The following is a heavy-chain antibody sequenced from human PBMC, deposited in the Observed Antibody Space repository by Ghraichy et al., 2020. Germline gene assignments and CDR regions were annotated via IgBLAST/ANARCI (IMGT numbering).Heavy chain of an antibody. V-gene: IGHV3-21*01. J-gene: IGHJ4*02. CDR2: ISGGSSYK. CDR1: GLTFSSYR. CDR3: ARDLQMSTTAHDY. Sequence: GGSLRLSCAASGLTFSSYRMNWVRQAPGKGLEWVSCISGGSSYKYYADSVKGRFTISRDNAKNSLYLQMNSLRAEDTAVYYCARDLQMSTTAHDYWGQGTLVTVSS. D-gene: IGHD5-24*01.